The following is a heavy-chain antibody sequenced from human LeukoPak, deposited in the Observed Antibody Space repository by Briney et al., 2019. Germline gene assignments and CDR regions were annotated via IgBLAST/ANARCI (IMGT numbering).Heavy chain of an antibody. CDR3: ARTGTPLGAFDI. J-gene: IGHJ3*02. V-gene: IGHV1-69*04. D-gene: IGHD1-14*01. CDR1: GGTFSSYA. Sequence: ASVKVSCKASGGTFSSYAISWVRQAPGQGLEWMGRIIPILGIANYAQKFQGRVTITADKSTSTAYMELSSLRSEDTAVYYCARTGTPLGAFDIWGQGTMVTVSS. CDR2: IIPILGIA.